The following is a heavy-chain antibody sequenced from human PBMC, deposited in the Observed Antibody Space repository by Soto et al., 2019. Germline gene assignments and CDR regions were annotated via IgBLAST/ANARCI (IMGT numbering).Heavy chain of an antibody. Sequence: EVQLLESGGGLVQPGGSLRLSCAASGFTFSSYAMSWVRQAPGQGLEWVSAISGSGGSTYYADSVKGRFTISRDNSKKELSLQMNGLRAGDTAVYYCAKGRGYSYGFVSFVRDDAFDIWGQGTMVTVSS. CDR2: ISGSGGST. V-gene: IGHV3-23*01. CDR1: GFTFSSYA. J-gene: IGHJ3*02. D-gene: IGHD5-18*01. CDR3: AKGRGYSYGFVSFVRDDAFDI.